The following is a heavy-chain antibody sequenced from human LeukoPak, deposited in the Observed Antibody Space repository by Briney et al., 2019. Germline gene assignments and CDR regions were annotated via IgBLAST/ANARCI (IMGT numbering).Heavy chain of an antibody. J-gene: IGHJ4*02. V-gene: IGHV3-21*01. CDR1: GFTFSSYS. CDR3: ARFGDSSGYLDY. Sequence: GGSLRLSCAASGFTFSSYSKNWVRQAPGKGLEWVSSISSSSSYIYYADSVKGRFTISRDNAKNSLYLQMNSLRAEDTAVYYCARFGDSSGYLDYWGQGTLVTVSS. CDR2: ISSSSSYI. D-gene: IGHD3-22*01.